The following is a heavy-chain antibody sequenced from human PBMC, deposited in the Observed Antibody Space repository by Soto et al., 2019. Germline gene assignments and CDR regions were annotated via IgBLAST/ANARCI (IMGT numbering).Heavy chain of an antibody. CDR2: INHSGNT. J-gene: IGHJ5*02. CDR3: TSAPYSVGHWFDP. Sequence: SETLSLTCAVYGGSFSGYYWTWIRQPPGKGLELVGQINHSGNTIYNPSLKSRVTMSVDTSKNQFSLRLKSVTAADTAVYFCTSAPYSVGHWFDPWGQGTLVTVSS. V-gene: IGHV4-34*01. D-gene: IGHD2-15*01. CDR1: GGSFSGYY.